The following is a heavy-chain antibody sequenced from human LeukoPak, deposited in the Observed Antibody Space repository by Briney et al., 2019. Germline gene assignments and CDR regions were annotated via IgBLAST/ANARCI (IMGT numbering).Heavy chain of an antibody. D-gene: IGHD6-19*01. CDR3: ASPLYSSGWYGWFDP. CDR2: IYYSGST. V-gene: IGHV4-39*07. J-gene: IGHJ5*02. CDR1: GGSISSSRYY. Sequence: SETLSLTCTVSGGSISSSRYYWGWIRQPPGKGLEWIGIIYYSGSTYYNPSLKSRVTISVDTSKNQFSLKLSSVTAADTALYYCASPLYSSGWYGWFDPWGQGTLVTVSS.